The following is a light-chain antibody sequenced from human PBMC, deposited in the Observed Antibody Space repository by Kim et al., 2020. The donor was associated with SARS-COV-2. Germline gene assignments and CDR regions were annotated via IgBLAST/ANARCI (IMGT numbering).Light chain of an antibody. CDR3: QQYDDGPRALT. J-gene: IGKJ4*01. V-gene: IGKV3-15*01. Sequence: EIVMTQSPATLSVSPGERATLSCRASQSVSTKLAWYQQKPGQDPRLLIYGASTRATNIPARFSGGGSGTDFTLTIYSLQSEDFAVYYCQQYDDGPRALTFGGGTKVEIK. CDR1: QSVSTK. CDR2: GAS.